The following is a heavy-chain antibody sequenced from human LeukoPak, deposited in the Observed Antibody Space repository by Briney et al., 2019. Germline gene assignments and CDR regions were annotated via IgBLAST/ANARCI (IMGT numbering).Heavy chain of an antibody. CDR1: GFTFANYA. D-gene: IGHD6-19*01. CDR3: AKAGDSSGWYFDY. J-gene: IGHJ4*02. CDR2: ISGSGGST. Sequence: GGSLRLSCAASGFTFANYAMNWVRQAPEKGLEWISGISGSGGSTYYADSVKGRSTISRDNSRNTLYLQMNSLRAEDTAIYYCAKAGDSSGWYFDYWGQGTLVTVSS. V-gene: IGHV3-23*01.